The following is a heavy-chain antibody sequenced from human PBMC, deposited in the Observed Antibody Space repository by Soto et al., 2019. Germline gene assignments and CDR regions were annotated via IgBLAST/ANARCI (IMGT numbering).Heavy chain of an antibody. CDR1: GLTFSSHY. CDR3: ARDDEGGSDCDLGY. D-gene: IGHD1-26*01. CDR2: ISSDGNSK. V-gene: IGHV3-30-3*01. J-gene: IGHJ4*02. Sequence: QAHLVESGGGVVQPGRSLTLSCAVSGLTFSSHYMHWVRHAPGKGLDWVALISSDGNSKYYADCVKGRFTTSRDNSNNTMYLQMNSLRVEDTAVYYCARDDEGGSDCDLGYWGQGALVTVSS.